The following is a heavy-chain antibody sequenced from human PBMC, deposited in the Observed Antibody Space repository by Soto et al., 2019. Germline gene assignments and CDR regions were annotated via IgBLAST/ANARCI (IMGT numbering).Heavy chain of an antibody. CDR1: GGTFSSYA. CDR3: ARGVVVTATLHPYYYGMDV. CDR2: IIPIFGTA. D-gene: IGHD2-21*02. V-gene: IGHV1-69*12. J-gene: IGHJ6*02. Sequence: QVQLVQSGAEVKKPGSSVKVSCKASGGTFSSYAISWVRQAPGQGLEWMGGIIPIFGTANYAQKFQGRVTIIADESTSTAYMERSSLRSEDTAVYYCARGVVVTATLHPYYYGMDVWGQGTTVTVSS.